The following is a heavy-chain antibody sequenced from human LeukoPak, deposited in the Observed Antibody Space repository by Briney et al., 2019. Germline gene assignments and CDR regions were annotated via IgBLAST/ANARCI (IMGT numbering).Heavy chain of an antibody. CDR2: IIPIFGTA. D-gene: IGHD3-22*01. Sequence: ASVKVSCKASGGTFSSYAISWVRQAPGQGLEWMGGIIPIFGTANYAQKFQGRVTITADKSTSTAYMELSSLRSEDTAVYYCARVVPYYYDSSGYLDYWGQGTLVTVSS. J-gene: IGHJ4*02. CDR1: GGTFSSYA. V-gene: IGHV1-69*06. CDR3: ARVVPYYYDSSGYLDY.